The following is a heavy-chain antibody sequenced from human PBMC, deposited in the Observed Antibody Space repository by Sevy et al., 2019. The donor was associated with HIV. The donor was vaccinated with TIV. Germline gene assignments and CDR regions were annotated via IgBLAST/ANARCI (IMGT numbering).Heavy chain of an antibody. D-gene: IGHD3-22*01. Sequence: GGSLRLSCAASGFTFSNAWMSWVRQAPGKGLEWVGRIKSKTDGGTTDYAAPVKGRFTFSRDDSKNTLYLQMNSLKTEDTAVYYCTTIRITMIVVVNFDYWGQGTLVTVSS. CDR3: TTIRITMIVVVNFDY. J-gene: IGHJ4*02. CDR2: IKSKTDGGTT. V-gene: IGHV3-15*01. CDR1: GFTFSNAW.